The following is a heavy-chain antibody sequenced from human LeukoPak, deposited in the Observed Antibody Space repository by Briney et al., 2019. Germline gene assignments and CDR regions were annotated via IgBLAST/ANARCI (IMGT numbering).Heavy chain of an antibody. J-gene: IGHJ5*02. D-gene: IGHD5-24*01. CDR2: IIPILGIA. Sequence: SVKVSCKASGDTFSSYTISWVRQAPGQGLEWMGRIIPILGIANYAQKFQGRVTITADKSTSTAYMELSSLRSEDTAVYYCARDLGDGYNHNWFDPWGQGTLVTVSS. CDR1: GDTFSSYT. CDR3: ARDLGDGYNHNWFDP. V-gene: IGHV1-69*04.